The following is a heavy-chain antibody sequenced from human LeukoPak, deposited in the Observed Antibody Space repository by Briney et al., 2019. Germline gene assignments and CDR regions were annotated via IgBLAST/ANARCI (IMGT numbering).Heavy chain of an antibody. CDR1: GGSISGNY. Sequence: PSETLSLTCTVSGGSISGNYWSWIRQPPGEGLEWIGYIYHTGHTHYNPSLKSRVTMSMDTSKNQFSLKLSSVTAADTAVYYCARAKEEAYCGGDCPRGNWFDPWGQGTLVTVSS. V-gene: IGHV4-59*12. D-gene: IGHD2-21*02. J-gene: IGHJ5*02. CDR3: ARAKEEAYCGGDCPRGNWFDP. CDR2: IYHTGHT.